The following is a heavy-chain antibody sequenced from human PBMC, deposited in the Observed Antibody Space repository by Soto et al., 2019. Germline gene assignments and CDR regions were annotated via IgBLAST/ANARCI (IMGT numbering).Heavy chain of an antibody. J-gene: IGHJ6*02. CDR1: GYTFTSYG. Sequence: QVQLVQSGAEVKKSGASVKVSCKASGYTFTSYGISWVRQAPGQGLEWMGWISAYNGNTNYAQKLQGRVTMTTDTATSTVYMELRSLRSDDTAVYYCARVRGDIVVVPAATPYYYYVMDVWGQGTTVTVSS. CDR2: ISAYNGNT. D-gene: IGHD2-2*01. CDR3: ARVRGDIVVVPAATPYYYYVMDV. V-gene: IGHV1-18*01.